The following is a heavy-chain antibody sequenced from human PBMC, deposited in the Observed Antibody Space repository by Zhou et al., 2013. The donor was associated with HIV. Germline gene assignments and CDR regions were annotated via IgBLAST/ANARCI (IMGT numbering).Heavy chain of an antibody. V-gene: IGHV1-69*05. CDR2: IIPIFGTA. CDR3: ARARKAARNYYYYYMDV. J-gene: IGHJ6*03. D-gene: IGHD6-6*01. Sequence: QVQLVQSGAEVKKPGSSVKVSCKASGGTFSTYAFSWVRQAPGQGLEWMGGIIPIFGTANYAQKFQGRVTITTDESTSTAYMELSSLRSEDTAVYYCARARKAARNYYYYYMDVWGQRDHGHRLL. CDR1: GGTFSTYA.